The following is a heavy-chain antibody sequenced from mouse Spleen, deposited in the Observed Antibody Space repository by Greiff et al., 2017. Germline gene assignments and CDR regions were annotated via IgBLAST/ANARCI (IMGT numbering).Heavy chain of an antibody. D-gene: IGHD2-3*01. J-gene: IGHJ2*01. CDR3: AREDDGYLYYFDY. CDR1: GYTFTSYW. V-gene: IGHV1-64*01. Sequence: QVQLQQPGAELVKPGASVKLSCKASGYTFTSYWMHWVKQRPGQGLEWIGMIHPNSGSTNYNEKFKSKATLTVDKSSSTAYMQLSSLTSEDSAVYYCAREDDGYLYYFDYWGQGTTLTVSS. CDR2: IHPNSGST.